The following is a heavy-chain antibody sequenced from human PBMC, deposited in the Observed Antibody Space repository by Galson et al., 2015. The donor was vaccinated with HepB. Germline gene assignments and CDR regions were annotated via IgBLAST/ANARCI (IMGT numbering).Heavy chain of an antibody. CDR2: MNPNSGNT. CDR3: ARAKRSTIFGVVIGYYFDY. CDR1: GYTFTSYD. D-gene: IGHD3-3*01. Sequence: SVKVSCKASGYTFTSYDINWVRQAPGQGLEWMGWMNPNSGNTGYAQKFQGRVTMTRNTSISTAYMELSSLRSEDTAVYYCARAKRSTIFGVVIGYYFDYWGQGTLVTVSS. J-gene: IGHJ4*02. V-gene: IGHV1-8*01.